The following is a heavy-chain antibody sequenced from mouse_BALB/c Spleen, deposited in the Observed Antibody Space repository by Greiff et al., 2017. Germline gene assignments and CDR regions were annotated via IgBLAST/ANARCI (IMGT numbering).Heavy chain of an antibody. J-gene: IGHJ2*01. D-gene: IGHD2-14*01. CDR1: GFTFSSYT. Sequence: EVNVVESGGGLVKPGGSLKLSCAASGFTFSSYTMSWVRQTPEKRLEWVATISSGGSYTYYPDSVKGRFTISRDNAKNTLYLQMSSLKSEDTAMYYCTRDNYRYDACDYWGQGTTLTVSS. V-gene: IGHV5-6-4*01. CDR2: ISSGGSYT. CDR3: TRDNYRYDACDY.